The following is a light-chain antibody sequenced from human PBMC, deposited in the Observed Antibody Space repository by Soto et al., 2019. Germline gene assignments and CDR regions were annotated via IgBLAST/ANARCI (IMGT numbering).Light chain of an antibody. Sequence: DIQMTQSPSSLSASVGDRVTITCRASQTVTTYLNWYQQKPGEAPTLLIYAASTLHTGVPSRFSGSGSGTDFTLTITGLQPEDFGTYFCQQRYSTSFTFGPGTTVDIK. CDR1: QTVTTY. CDR2: AAS. J-gene: IGKJ3*01. V-gene: IGKV1-39*01. CDR3: QQRYSTSFT.